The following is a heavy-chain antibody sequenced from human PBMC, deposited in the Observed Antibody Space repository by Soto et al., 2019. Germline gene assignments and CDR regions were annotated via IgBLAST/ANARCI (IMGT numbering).Heavy chain of an antibody. J-gene: IGHJ6*03. CDR2: IIPIFGTA. D-gene: IGHD6-6*01. Sequence: SVKVSCKASGGTFSSYAISWVRQAPGQGLEWMGGIIPIFGTANYAQKFQGRVTITADESTSTAYMELSSLRSEDMAVYYCARRARPDFYYMDVWGKGTTVTVSS. CDR3: ARRARPDFYYMDV. V-gene: IGHV1-69*13. CDR1: GGTFSSYA.